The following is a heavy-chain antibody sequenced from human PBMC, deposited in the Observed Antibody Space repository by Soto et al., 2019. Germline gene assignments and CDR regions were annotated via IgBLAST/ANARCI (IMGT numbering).Heavy chain of an antibody. CDR3: ARAAPSDGSGGYYYYYGMDV. J-gene: IGHJ6*02. V-gene: IGHV1-2*02. Sequence: ASVKVSCKASGYTFTGYYMHWVRQAPGQGLEWMGWINPNSGGTNYAQKFQGRVTMTRDTSTSTAYMELSSLRSDDTAVYYCARAAPSDGSGGYYYYYGMDVWGQGTAVPVSS. CDR2: INPNSGGT. D-gene: IGHD3-10*01. CDR1: GYTFTGYY.